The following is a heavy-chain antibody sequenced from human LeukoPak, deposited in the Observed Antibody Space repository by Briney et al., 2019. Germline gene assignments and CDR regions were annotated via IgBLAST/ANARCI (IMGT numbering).Heavy chain of an antibody. CDR3: SLARSEYHYGMDV. J-gene: IGHJ6*02. Sequence: SQTLSLTCAISGDSVSSISVAWNWIRQPPSRGLEWLGRTYYRSKWYAVSVKSRINISPDTSKSQFSLQLTSVTPEDTAVYYCSLARSEYHYGMDVWGQGTTVTVSS. CDR2: TYYRSKW. CDR1: GDSVSSISVA. V-gene: IGHV6-1*01.